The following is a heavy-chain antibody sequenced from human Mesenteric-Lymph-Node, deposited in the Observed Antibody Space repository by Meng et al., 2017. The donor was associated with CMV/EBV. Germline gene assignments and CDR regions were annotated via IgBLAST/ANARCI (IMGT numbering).Heavy chain of an antibody. D-gene: IGHD4-17*01. CDR1: LPFSGSA. CDR3: ARLPEVPTVTTAFDY. J-gene: IGHJ4*02. Sequence: LPFSGSAIHWVRQASGKGLEWVGRIRSKANSYATAYAASVKGRCTISRDDSKNTAYLQVNSLDTEDTAVYYCARLPEVPTVTTAFDYWGQGTLVTVSS. CDR2: IRSKANSYAT. V-gene: IGHV3-73*01.